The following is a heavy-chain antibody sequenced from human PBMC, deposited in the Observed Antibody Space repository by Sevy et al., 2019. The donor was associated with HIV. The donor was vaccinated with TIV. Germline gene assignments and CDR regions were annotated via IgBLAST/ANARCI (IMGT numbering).Heavy chain of an antibody. CDR2: FAPENGKT. V-gene: IGHV1-24*01. J-gene: IGHJ4*02. CDR1: GYTLTDLS. CDR3: ATDLWFYYGDFRGF. Sequence: ASVKVSCKVSGYTLTDLSMHWVRQAPGKRLEWMGGFAPENGKTICAQKLQGRLTMTEDTSTDTAYMELNNLRSDDTAVYYCATDLWFYYGDFRGFWGQGTLVTVSS. D-gene: IGHD4-17*01.